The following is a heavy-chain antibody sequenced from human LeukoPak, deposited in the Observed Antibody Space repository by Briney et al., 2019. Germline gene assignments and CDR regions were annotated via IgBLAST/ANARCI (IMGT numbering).Heavy chain of an antibody. J-gene: IGHJ4*02. V-gene: IGHV3-11*04. CDR1: GFTFSDYY. Sequence: PGGSLRLSCAASGFTFSDYYMSWIRQAPGKGLEWVLYISSRGSTIYYADPVKGRFTISRDNAKNSLYLQTNSLRAEDTAVYYCARIVLRYFDWLLESPMSYFDYWGQGTLVTVSS. D-gene: IGHD3-9*01. CDR2: ISSRGSTI. CDR3: ARIVLRYFDWLLESPMSYFDY.